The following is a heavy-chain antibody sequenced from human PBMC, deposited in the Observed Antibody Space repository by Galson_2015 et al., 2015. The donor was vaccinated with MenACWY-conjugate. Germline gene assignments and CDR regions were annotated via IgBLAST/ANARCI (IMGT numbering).Heavy chain of an antibody. V-gene: IGHV3-30*02. D-gene: IGHD3-10*01. Sequence: SLRLSCATSGFTFSAYGMHWVRQAPGKGLEWLAFMRCDGSDGTYADSVKGRFIISRDDSRRTLSLQMNNLTTEDTAVYFCAKDKIYFGSGSYLYYFDYWGQGTLVTVSS. CDR3: AKDKIYFGSGSYLYYFDY. J-gene: IGHJ4*02. CDR2: MRCDGSDG. CDR1: GFTFSAYG.